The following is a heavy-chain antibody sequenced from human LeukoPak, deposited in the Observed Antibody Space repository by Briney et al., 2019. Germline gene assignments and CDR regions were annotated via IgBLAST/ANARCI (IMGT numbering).Heavy chain of an antibody. CDR1: GFTVSSNY. V-gene: IGHV3-66*02. CDR3: ARDPGTLGASCPGCGFDP. Sequence: PGGSLRLSCAASGFTVSSNYMSWVRQAPGKGLEWVSVIYSGGSTYYADSVKGRFTISRDNSKNTLYLQMNSLRAEDTAVYYCARDPGTLGASCPGCGFDPWGQGTLVTVSS. J-gene: IGHJ5*02. CDR2: IYSGGST. D-gene: IGHD2-2*01.